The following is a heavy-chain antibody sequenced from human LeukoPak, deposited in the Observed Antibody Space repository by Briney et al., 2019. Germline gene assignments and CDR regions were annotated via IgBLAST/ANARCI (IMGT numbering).Heavy chain of an antibody. CDR3: ARDLYSSGWFDY. J-gene: IGHJ4*02. CDR1: GFIFNAYM. D-gene: IGHD6-19*01. Sequence: GGSLRLSCTASGFIFNAYMMDWVRQAPGQGLEWVSIIYSGGATYYADSVKGRFTISRDNSNNTLYLQMNSLRAEDTAVYYCARDLYSSGWFDYWGQGTLVTVSS. V-gene: IGHV3-53*01. CDR2: IYSGGAT.